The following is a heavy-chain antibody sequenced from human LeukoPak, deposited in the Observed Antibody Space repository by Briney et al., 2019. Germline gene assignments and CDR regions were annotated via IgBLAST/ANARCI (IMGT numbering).Heavy chain of an antibody. D-gene: IGHD6-19*01. J-gene: IGHJ5*02. CDR2: FDPDDSET. V-gene: IGHV1-24*01. CDR3: ATTRASGGWSGGWFDP. Sequence: ASVNLSCTVSGYTLTDLSMHWVRQAPGNGLEWIAAFDPDDSETIYAQKFEGRVTMTEDTSTDTAYMELSSLRSEDTAVYYCATTRASGGWSGGWFDPWGQGTLVAVSS. CDR1: GYTLTDLS.